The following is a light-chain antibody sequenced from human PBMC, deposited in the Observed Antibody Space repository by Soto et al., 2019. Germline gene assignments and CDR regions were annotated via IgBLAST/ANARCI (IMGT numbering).Light chain of an antibody. CDR2: GVS. V-gene: IGLV2-8*01. CDR3: SSYAGSSSFAV. CDR1: NSDVGGYNY. Sequence: QSVLTQPPSASGSPGQSVTISCTGTNSDVGGYNYVSWYQQHPGKAPKLMIYGVSKRPSGVPDRFSGSKSGNTASLTVSGLQAEDEAYYYCSSYAGSSSFAVFGTGTKVTVL. J-gene: IGLJ1*01.